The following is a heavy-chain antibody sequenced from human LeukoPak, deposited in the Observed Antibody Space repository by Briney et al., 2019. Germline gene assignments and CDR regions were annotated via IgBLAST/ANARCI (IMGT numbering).Heavy chain of an antibody. V-gene: IGHV4-38-2*02. CDR1: GYSISSGYY. CDR3: AADIWRAQNWFDP. J-gene: IGHJ5*02. D-gene: IGHD2-15*01. CDR2: IYHSGST. Sequence: SETLSLTCTVPGYSISSGYYWGWIRQPPGKGLEWIGSIYHSGSTYYNPSLKSRVTISVDTSKNQFSLKLSSVTAADTAVYYCAADIWRAQNWFDPWGQGTLVTVSS.